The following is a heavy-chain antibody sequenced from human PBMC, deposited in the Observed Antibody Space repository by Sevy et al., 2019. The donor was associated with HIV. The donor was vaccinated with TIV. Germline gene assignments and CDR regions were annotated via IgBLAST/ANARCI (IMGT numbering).Heavy chain of an antibody. V-gene: IGHV1-2*02. Sequence: ASVKVSCKASGYTFTGYYMHSVRQAPGQGLEWMGWINPNSGGTNYAQKFQGRVTMTRDTSISTAYMELSRLRSDDTAVYYCASGFYYYDSSGYYWPWGQRTLVTVSS. CDR3: ASGFYYYDSSGYYWP. D-gene: IGHD3-22*01. J-gene: IGHJ5*02. CDR2: INPNSGGT. CDR1: GYTFTGYY.